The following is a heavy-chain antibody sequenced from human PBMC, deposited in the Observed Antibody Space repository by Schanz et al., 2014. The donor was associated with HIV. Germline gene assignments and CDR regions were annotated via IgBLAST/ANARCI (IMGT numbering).Heavy chain of an antibody. CDR3: AKRGPYTGRYEYFQQ. CDR2: ISGSGGNT. Sequence: DVQLSESGGTLVQPGGSLRLSCVDSGITFNTYAMSWVRQAPGKGLEWVATISGSGGNTYYADSVKGRFTISRDNSKNTVYLQMNSLRAEDTALYYCAKRGPYTGRYEYFQQWGQGALVSVSS. D-gene: IGHD1-26*01. J-gene: IGHJ1*01. CDR1: GITFNTYA. V-gene: IGHV3-23*01.